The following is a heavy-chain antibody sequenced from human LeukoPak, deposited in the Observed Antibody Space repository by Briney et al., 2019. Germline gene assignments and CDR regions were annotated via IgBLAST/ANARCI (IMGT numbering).Heavy chain of an antibody. V-gene: IGHV4-59*01. CDR2: IYYSGST. D-gene: IGHD3-10*01. CDR1: GGSISSYY. CDR3: ARAGGSGTYRFGSFDI. Sequence: SETLSLTCTVSGGSISSYYWSWLRQPPGKGLELIGYIYYSGSTNYNPSLKSRVTISVDTSKNQFFLRLSSGTAADTAVYYCARAGGSGTYRFGSFDIWGQGTMVTVSS. J-gene: IGHJ3*02.